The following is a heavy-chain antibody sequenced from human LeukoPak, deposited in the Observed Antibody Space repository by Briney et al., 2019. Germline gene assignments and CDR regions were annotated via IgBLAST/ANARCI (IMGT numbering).Heavy chain of an antibody. CDR1: GYTLTELS. D-gene: IGHD2-2*01. V-gene: IGHV1-24*01. CDR2: FDPEDGET. J-gene: IGHJ5*02. Sequence: ASVKVSCKVSGYTLTELSMHWVRQAPGKGLEWMGGFDPEDGETIYAQKFQGRVTMTEDTSTDTAYMELSSLRSEDTAVYYCARVSGLGYCSSTSCYEWFDPWGQGTLVTVSS. CDR3: ARVSGLGYCSSTSCYEWFDP.